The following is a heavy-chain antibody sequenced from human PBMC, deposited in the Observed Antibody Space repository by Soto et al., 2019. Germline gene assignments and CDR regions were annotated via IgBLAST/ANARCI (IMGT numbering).Heavy chain of an antibody. D-gene: IGHD1-26*01. Sequence: AVKAPCKASGGTFSSYAICWVRQAPGQGLEWMGGIIPIFGTANYAQQFQGRVTITADESTSTAYMELSSLRSDDTAVYYCARDRYSGSREAFEIWGQGSMVTVSS. CDR2: IIPIFGTA. V-gene: IGHV1-69*13. CDR3: ARDRYSGSREAFEI. CDR1: GGTFSSYA. J-gene: IGHJ3*02.